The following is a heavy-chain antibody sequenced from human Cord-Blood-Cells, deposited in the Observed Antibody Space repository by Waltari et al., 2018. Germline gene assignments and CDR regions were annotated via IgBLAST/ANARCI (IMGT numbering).Heavy chain of an antibody. Sequence: WVRQAPGKGLEWVAFIRFDGSNKYYADSVKGRFTSSRDNSKSTLYLQMNSLRAECTAVYYCAKDGVWTKVTTYYYYGMDVWGQGTTVTVSS. J-gene: IGHJ6*02. V-gene: IGHV3-30*02. CDR2: IRFDGSNK. D-gene: IGHD4-4*01. CDR3: AKDGVWTKVTTYYYYGMDV.